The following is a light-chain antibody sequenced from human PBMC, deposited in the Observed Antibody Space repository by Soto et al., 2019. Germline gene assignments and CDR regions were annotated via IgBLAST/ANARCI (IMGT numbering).Light chain of an antibody. CDR1: QSVGNS. CDR3: QQYRNWPLT. CDR2: GAS. V-gene: IGKV3-15*01. J-gene: IGKJ4*01. Sequence: EIVMTQSPATLSVSPGERATLSCRASQSVGNSLAWYRQKSGQAPRLLIYGASTRATGIPARFSGSGSGIEFTLTIDSLQPDDFAVYLCQQYRNWPLTFGGGTKVDIK.